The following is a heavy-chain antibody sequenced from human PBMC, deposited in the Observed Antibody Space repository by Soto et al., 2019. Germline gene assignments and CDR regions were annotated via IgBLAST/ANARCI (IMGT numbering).Heavy chain of an antibody. CDR1: GITLSDNY. D-gene: IGHD1-26*01. J-gene: IGHJ4*02. CDR2: ISNSDYTT. V-gene: IGHV3-11*01. Sequence: QVHLVASGGGLVKPGGSLRLSCVASGITLSDNYMTWIRQAPGKGLEWLSYISNSDYTTYYADSVKGRFTISRDKAKNSLYLQLNVLRVEDMAVYYCVSGKWPLDYWGQGILVTVYS. CDR3: VSGKWPLDY.